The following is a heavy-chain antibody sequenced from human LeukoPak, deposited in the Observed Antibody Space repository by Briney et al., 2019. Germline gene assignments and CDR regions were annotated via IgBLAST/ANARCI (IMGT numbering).Heavy chain of an antibody. Sequence: GGSLRLSCAASGFSFEDYMMHWVRQPPGKGLEWISLISWDGGHTYYADSVKGRFPISRDNNKNSLYLQMDSLRVEDSAFYYCAKGGQAGCVAHWGQGTRVTVSP. CDR1: GFSFEDYM. V-gene: IGHV3-43*01. CDR3: AKGGQAGCVAH. CDR2: ISWDGGHT. J-gene: IGHJ4*02. D-gene: IGHD2-21*01.